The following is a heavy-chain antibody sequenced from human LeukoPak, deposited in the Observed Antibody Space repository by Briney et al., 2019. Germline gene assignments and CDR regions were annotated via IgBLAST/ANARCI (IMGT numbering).Heavy chain of an antibody. D-gene: IGHD3-10*01. CDR3: ARDPPSGISMDQ. V-gene: IGHV3-23*01. Sequence: GGSLRLSCAASGFTFSGFAMTWVRQAPGKGLEWVSSIGSDYKTHYSESVKGRFTISRDNAKNTLYLQMNSLRAEDTAVYYCARDPPSGISMDQWGQGTQVTVSS. CDR1: GFTFSGFA. J-gene: IGHJ4*02. CDR2: IGSDYKT.